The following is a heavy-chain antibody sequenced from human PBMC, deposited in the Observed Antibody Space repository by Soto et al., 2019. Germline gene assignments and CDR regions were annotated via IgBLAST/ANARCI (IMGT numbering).Heavy chain of an antibody. D-gene: IGHD3-10*01. V-gene: IGHV3-23*01. CDR1: GVTSGDLG. J-gene: IGHJ4*02. CDR3: VSWFSAHFDY. CDR2: ISRDGANR. Sequence: AGGSLRLSCAASGVTSGDLGMSWVRQCPGRGLEWVSTISRDGANRHYADSVNGRFTISRDNSRNTVDLHMARLRAEDTARYYRVSWFSAHFDYWGQGIVVTVSS.